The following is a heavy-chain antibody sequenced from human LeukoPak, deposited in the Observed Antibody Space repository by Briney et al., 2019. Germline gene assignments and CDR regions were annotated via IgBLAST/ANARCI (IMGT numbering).Heavy chain of an antibody. Sequence: GASVKVSCKASGYTFSVYYMHWVRQAPGQGLEWMGIINPSGGSTSYAQRFQGRVTMTRDMSTSTVYMELSSLRSEDTAVYYCARRGYSYGSAYYYYYYMDVWGKGTTVTVSS. V-gene: IGHV1-46*01. D-gene: IGHD5-18*01. CDR2: INPSGGST. CDR1: GYTFSVYY. J-gene: IGHJ6*03. CDR3: ARRGYSYGSAYYYYYYMDV.